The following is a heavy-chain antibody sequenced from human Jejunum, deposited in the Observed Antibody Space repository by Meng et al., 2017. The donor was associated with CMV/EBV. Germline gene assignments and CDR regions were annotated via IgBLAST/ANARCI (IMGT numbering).Heavy chain of an antibody. V-gene: IGHV4-59*01. Sequence: TVSGGSISSDYWNWIRQPPGKGLEWIGYIYSSGNTDYNPSLKSRVTISVDASNNQFSLKLRSVTAADTAVYYCARGGTVITTNDFWGQGTLVTVSS. CDR3: ARGGTVITTNDF. J-gene: IGHJ4*02. D-gene: IGHD4-11*01. CDR1: GGSISSDY. CDR2: IYSSGNT.